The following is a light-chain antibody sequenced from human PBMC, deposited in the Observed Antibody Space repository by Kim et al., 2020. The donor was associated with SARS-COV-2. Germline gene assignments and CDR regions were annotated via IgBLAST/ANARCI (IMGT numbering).Light chain of an antibody. V-gene: IGKV1-39*01. CDR1: QTVARC. J-gene: IGKJ1*01. Sequence: ASVGDTCTIACRAGQTVARCLNWYQQRPGRAPQLLMYAASTLHSGVPSRFSGSGFGTDVTLTISSLQPEDFATYYGQQTYKSPRTFGQGTKVEIK. CDR3: QQTYKSPRT. CDR2: AAS.